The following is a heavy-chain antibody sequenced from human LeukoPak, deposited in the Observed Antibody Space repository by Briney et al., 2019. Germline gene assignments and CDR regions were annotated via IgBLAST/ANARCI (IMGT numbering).Heavy chain of an antibody. J-gene: IGHJ4*02. CDR1: GFTFGSYD. V-gene: IGHV3-13*01. D-gene: IGHD1-26*01. CDR3: ARQNTPHGNFDY. Sequence: GGSLRLSCAASGFTFGSYDMHWVRQATGKGLEWVSAIGVAANTFYSGSVKGRFTTSRENAKNSLYLRMSRLRAEDTAVYYCARQNTPHGNFDYWGQGTLVTVSS. CDR2: IGVAANT.